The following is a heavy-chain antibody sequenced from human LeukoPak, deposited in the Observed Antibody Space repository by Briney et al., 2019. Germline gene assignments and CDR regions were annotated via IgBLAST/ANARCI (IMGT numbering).Heavy chain of an antibody. D-gene: IGHD3-3*01. J-gene: IGHJ4*02. V-gene: IGHV3-23*01. CDR1: GFTFSSYA. Sequence: GGSLRLSCVASGFTFSSYAVSWVRQAPGKGLEWVSGISASGGFTYYADSVKGRFTISRDNSKNTLYLQMNSLRAEDTAVYYCAKVSAPTIFGVVIPEFDYWGQGTLVTVSS. CDR3: AKVSAPTIFGVVIPEFDY. CDR2: ISASGGFT.